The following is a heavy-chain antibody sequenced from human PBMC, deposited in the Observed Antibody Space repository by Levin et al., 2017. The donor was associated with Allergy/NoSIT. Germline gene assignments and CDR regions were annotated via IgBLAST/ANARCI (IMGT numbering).Heavy chain of an antibody. CDR2: IYYSGST. CDR3: ARDLGGDYYDSSGYYSDAFDI. Sequence: SQTLSLTCTVSGGSISSYYWSWIRQPPGKGLEWIGYIYYSGSTNYNPSLKSRVTISVDTSKNQFSLKLSSVTAADTAVYYCARDLGGDYYDSSGYYSDAFDIWGQGTMVTVSS. CDR1: GGSISSYY. J-gene: IGHJ3*02. D-gene: IGHD3-22*01. V-gene: IGHV4-59*01.